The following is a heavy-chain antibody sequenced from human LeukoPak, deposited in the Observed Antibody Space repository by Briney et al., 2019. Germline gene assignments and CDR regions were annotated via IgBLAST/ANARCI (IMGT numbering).Heavy chain of an antibody. Sequence: GGSLRLSCAASGFTFSSYAMTWVRQAPGKGLEWVSGISGSGGGPYYADSVKGRFTISRDNSKNTLYLQMNSLRAEDTAVYYCAKKEAAAGTFDYWGQGTLVTVSS. CDR2: ISGSGGGP. CDR3: AKKEAAAGTFDY. J-gene: IGHJ4*02. D-gene: IGHD6-13*01. CDR1: GFTFSSYA. V-gene: IGHV3-23*01.